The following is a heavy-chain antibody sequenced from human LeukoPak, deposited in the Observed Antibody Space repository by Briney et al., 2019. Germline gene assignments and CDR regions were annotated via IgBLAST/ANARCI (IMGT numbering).Heavy chain of an antibody. CDR2: ISWNSGNI. CDR3: ARGLGATTWFPFDY. J-gene: IGHJ4*02. V-gene: IGHV3-9*01. CDR1: GFTFDDYA. D-gene: IGHD1-26*01. Sequence: GGSLRLSCAASGFTFDDYAMFWVRQAPGKGLEGVSGISWNSGNIGYADFVKGRFSISRDNAKNSLYLQMNSLRAEDTALYYCARGLGATTWFPFDYWGQGTLVTVSS.